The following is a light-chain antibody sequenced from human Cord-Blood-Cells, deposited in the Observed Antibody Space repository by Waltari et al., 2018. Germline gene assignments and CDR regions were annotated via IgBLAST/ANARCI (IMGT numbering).Light chain of an antibody. CDR3: CSYAGSSTLV. V-gene: IGLV2-23*01. CDR1: SSDVGSYNL. J-gene: IGLJ3*02. Sequence: QSALPQPASVSGSPGQSITISCTGTSSDVGSYNLVSWYPQHQGKSPKLIIYEGSKRPAVVSNRFSGSKSGNTASLTIAGLQAEDEADYYCCSYAGSSTLVFGGGTKLTVL. CDR2: EGS.